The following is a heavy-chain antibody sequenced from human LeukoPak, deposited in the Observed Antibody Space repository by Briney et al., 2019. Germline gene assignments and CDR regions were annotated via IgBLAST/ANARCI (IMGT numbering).Heavy chain of an antibody. CDR2: ISGSVAST. J-gene: IGHJ4*02. Sequence: GGSLRLSCAASGFTFSTYAMSWVRQAPGKGLEWVSGISGSVASTYYADSVKGRFTISRDNSKNTLYLQMNSLRAEDTAVYYCARMDYYDSSGYYNPPDYWGQGTLVTVSS. D-gene: IGHD3-22*01. V-gene: IGHV3-23*01. CDR3: ARMDYYDSSGYYNPPDY. CDR1: GFTFSTYA.